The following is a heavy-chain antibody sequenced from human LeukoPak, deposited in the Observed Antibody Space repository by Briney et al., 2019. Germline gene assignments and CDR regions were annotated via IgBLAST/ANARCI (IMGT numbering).Heavy chain of an antibody. CDR2: IFHTGDV. CDR3: ARVVASTSIDS. J-gene: IGHJ4*02. V-gene: IGHV4-38-2*02. CDR1: GYSINSGYF. Sequence: SETLSLTCTVSGYSINSGYFWGWVRQPPGKGPEWIGSIFHTGDVYYNPSLRSRVTLSIDTSRNQVSLKVTSVTAADTALYYCARVVASTSIDSWGQGILVTVSS. D-gene: IGHD2-15*01.